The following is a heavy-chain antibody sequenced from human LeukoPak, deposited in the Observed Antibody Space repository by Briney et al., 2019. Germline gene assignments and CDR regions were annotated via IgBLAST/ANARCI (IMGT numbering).Heavy chain of an antibody. V-gene: IGHV4-39*07. CDR3: ARGRGSSSLPGSHFYYYMDV. D-gene: IGHD6-6*01. Sequence: SETLSLTCTVSGGSISSSNNYWGWIRQPPGKGLEWIVSIYYTGSTYYSPSLESRLTISVDTPKNHFSLELRSVTAAGTAVYYCARGRGSSSLPGSHFYYYMDVWGKGTTVTVSS. CDR1: GGSISSSNNY. J-gene: IGHJ6*03. CDR2: IYYTGST.